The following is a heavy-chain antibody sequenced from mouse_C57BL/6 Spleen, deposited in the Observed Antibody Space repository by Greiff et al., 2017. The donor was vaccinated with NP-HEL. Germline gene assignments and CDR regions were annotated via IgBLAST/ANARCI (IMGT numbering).Heavy chain of an antibody. CDR1: GFTFSSYG. CDR3: ARHDYRENYFDY. D-gene: IGHD2-14*01. CDR2: ISSGGSYT. Sequence: EVHLVESGGDLVKPGGSLKLSCAASGFTFSSYGMSWVRQTPDKRLEWVATISSGGSYTYYPDSVKGRFTISRDNAKNTLYLQMSSLKSEDTAMYYCARHDYRENYFDYWGQGTTLTVSS. J-gene: IGHJ2*01. V-gene: IGHV5-6*01.